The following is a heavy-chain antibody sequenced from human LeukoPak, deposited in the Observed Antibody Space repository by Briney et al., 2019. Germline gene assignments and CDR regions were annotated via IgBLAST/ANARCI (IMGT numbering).Heavy chain of an antibody. J-gene: IGHJ4*02. D-gene: IGHD2-15*01. CDR3: AIDGGGLFDY. CDR2: ISSSSSYI. V-gene: IGHV3-21*01. Sequence: GGSLRLSCAASGFTFSCYSMNWVRQAPGKGLEWVSSISSSSSYIYYADSVKGRFTISRDNAKNSLYLQMNSLRAEDTAVYYCAIDGGGLFDYWGQGTLVTVSS. CDR1: GFTFSCYS.